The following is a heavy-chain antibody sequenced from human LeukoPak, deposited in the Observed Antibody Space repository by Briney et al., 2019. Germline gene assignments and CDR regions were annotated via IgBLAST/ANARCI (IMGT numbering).Heavy chain of an antibody. D-gene: IGHD3-3*01. CDR2: ITYDGRFT. V-gene: IGHV3-30*04. J-gene: IGHJ4*02. CDR3: ARAMRGYYPHY. Sequence: GGSLRLSCAASGFRLSEFAMNWVRQAPGKGLERVAIITYDGRFTSYADSVKGRFTITKDDSKNTLYLQINSLRREDSALYYCARAMRGYYPHYWGQGTLLTVSS. CDR1: GFRLSEFA.